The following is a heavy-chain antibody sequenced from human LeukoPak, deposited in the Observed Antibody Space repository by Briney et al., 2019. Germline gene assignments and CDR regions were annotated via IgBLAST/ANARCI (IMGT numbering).Heavy chain of an antibody. CDR1: GSTFSSYA. CDR2: ISGSGGST. CDR3: AKGLSTVTRPFDY. J-gene: IGHJ4*02. Sequence: GGSLRLSCAASGSTFSSYAMHWVRQAPGKGLEWVSAISGSGGSTYYADSVKGRFTISRDNSKNTLYLQMNSLRAEDTAVYYCAKGLSTVTRPFDYWGQGTLVTVSS. D-gene: IGHD4-17*01. V-gene: IGHV3-23*01.